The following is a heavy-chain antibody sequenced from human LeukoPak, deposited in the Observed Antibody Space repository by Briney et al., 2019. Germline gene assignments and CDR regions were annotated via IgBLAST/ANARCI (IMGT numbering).Heavy chain of an antibody. CDR1: GFTFSSYN. CDR2: ISSSGSTI. J-gene: IGHJ6*03. Sequence: GGSLRLSCAASGFTFSSYNMNWVRQAPGKGLEWVSYISSSGSTIYYADSVKGRFTISRDNAKNSLYLQMNSLRAEDTAVYYCARDQNKLWLYYYYYYYMDVWGKGTTVTISS. D-gene: IGHD5-18*01. CDR3: ARDQNKLWLYYYYYYYMDV. V-gene: IGHV3-48*01.